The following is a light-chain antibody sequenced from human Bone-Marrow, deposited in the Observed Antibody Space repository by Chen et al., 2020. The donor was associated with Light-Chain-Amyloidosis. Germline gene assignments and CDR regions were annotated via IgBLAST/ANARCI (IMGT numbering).Light chain of an antibody. CDR1: TSDVGTYNL. CDR2: EDT. V-gene: IGLV2-23*01. Sequence: QSALTQPASVSGSPGQSHTISCPGTTSDVGTYNLVSWYQQHPGKAPKLIIFEDTQRPSGVSTRFSTSKSVNTASLRIFRLQAEDEADYYCCSYAGSNTYVFGGGTKLTVL. CDR3: CSYAGSNTYV. J-gene: IGLJ2*01.